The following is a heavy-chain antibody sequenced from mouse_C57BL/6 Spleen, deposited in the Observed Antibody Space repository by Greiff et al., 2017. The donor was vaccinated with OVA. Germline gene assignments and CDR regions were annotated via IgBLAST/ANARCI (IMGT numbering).Heavy chain of an antibody. CDR3: ARGYGGYFDY. CDR2: ISSGSSTI. Sequence: EVKLMESGGGLVKPGGSLKLSCAASGFTFSDYGMHWVRQAPEKGLEWVAYISSGSSTIYYADTVKGRFTISRDNAKNTLFLQMTSLRSEDTAMYYCARGYGGYFDYWGQGTTLTVSS. D-gene: IGHD1-1*01. CDR1: GFTFSDYG. V-gene: IGHV5-17*01. J-gene: IGHJ2*01.